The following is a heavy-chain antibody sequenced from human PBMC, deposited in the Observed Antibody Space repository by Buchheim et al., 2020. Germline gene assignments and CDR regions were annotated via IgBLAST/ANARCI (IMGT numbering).Heavy chain of an antibody. CDR1: GFTFTTYW. CDR2: IKQDGSEK. J-gene: IGHJ4*02. D-gene: IGHD5-24*01. V-gene: IGHV3-7*01. CDR3: ARRRGDHTHYYFDY. Sequence: EVQLVESGGGLVQPGGSLRLSCGASGFTFTTYWMSWDRQAPGKGLEWLANIKQDGSEKYYVDSVKGRFTISRDNAKNSLYLQMNSLRAGDTAVYYCARRRGDHTHYYFDYWGQGTL.